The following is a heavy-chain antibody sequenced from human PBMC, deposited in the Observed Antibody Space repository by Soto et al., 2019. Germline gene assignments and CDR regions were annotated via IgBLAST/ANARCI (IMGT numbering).Heavy chain of an antibody. CDR3: ARLVVVAPVANA. D-gene: IGHD2-15*01. Sequence: PSETLSLTCSVSGSSINYNSYYWGWIRQPPGKGLEWVGGMFYTGTTYYSPSLKDRVTISVDTSKNSFSLNLTSVTAADTAVYFCARLVVVAPVANAWGQGTLVTVSS. V-gene: IGHV4-39*02. J-gene: IGHJ5*02. CDR2: MFYTGTT. CDR1: GSSINYNSYY.